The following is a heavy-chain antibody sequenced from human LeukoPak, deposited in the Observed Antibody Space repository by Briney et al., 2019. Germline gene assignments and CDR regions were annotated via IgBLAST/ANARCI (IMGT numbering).Heavy chain of an antibody. CDR2: SSSSGSTI. CDR3: ARDPGHCSSTSCYKFFDY. Sequence: GGSLILSCAASGFTFSGFEMNWVRQAPGKGLEWVSYSSSSGSTIYYADSVKGRFTVSRDNAKNSLYLQMNSLRAEDTAVYYCARDPGHCSSTSCYKFFDYWGQGTLVTVSS. V-gene: IGHV3-48*03. D-gene: IGHD2-2*02. J-gene: IGHJ4*02. CDR1: GFTFSGFE.